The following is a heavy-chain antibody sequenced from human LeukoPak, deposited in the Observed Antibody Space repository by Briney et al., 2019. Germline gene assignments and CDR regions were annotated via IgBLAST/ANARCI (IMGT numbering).Heavy chain of an antibody. CDR3: ARQGDGGRAFDY. CDR2: TYYSGST. J-gene: IGHJ4*02. D-gene: IGHD4-23*01. V-gene: IGHV4-39*01. CDR1: GGSISSSSYY. Sequence: PSETLSLTCTASGGSISSSSYYWGWIRQPPGKGLEWIGTTYYSGSTYYNPSLKSRVSISVDTSKNQFSLRLTSVTATDTAVHYCARQGDGGRAFDYWGQGILVTVSS.